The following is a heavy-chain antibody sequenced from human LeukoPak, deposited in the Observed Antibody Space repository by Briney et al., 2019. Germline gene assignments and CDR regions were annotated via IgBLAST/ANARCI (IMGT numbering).Heavy chain of an antibody. V-gene: IGHV3-23*01. D-gene: IGHD4-11*01. J-gene: IGHJ4*02. CDR2: ITKSDENT. Sequence: GGSLRLSCAASGFTFSSSVMTWVRQAPGKGLEWVSTITKSDENTYYADSVKGRFTISRDNSKNTLYLQMNSLRAEDTAVYYCAKDQGVTTLDYWGQGTLVTVSS. CDR1: GFTFSSSV. CDR3: AKDQGVTTLDY.